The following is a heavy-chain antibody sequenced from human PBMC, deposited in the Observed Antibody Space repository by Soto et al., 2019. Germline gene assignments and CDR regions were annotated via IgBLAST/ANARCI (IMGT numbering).Heavy chain of an antibody. CDR3: ARERLVRGSYGMDV. CDR1: GFTFSSYS. V-gene: IGHV3-21*01. J-gene: IGHJ6*02. CDR2: ISSSSSYI. Sequence: EVQLVESGGGLVKPGGSLRLSCAASGFTFSSYSMNWVRQAPGKGLEWVSSISSSSSYIYYADSVKGRFTISRDNAKNSLYLQMNSLRAEDTAVYYCARERLVRGSYGMDVWGQGTTVTVSS. D-gene: IGHD6-6*01.